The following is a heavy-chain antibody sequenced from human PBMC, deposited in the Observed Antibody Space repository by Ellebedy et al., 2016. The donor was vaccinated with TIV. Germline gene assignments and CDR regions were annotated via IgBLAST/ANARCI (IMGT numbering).Heavy chain of an antibody. D-gene: IGHD3-22*01. J-gene: IGHJ6*02. CDR3: VRDGAYGDYSPGYYGMDV. Sequence: GGSLRLSCAASGFTFNSYWMSWVRQAPGKGLEWVANINQDGSRIYYVDSVKGRFTISRDNAKNSVYLRMNTLRVEYTAVYHCVRDGAYGDYSPGYYGMDVWGQGTTVTVSS. V-gene: IGHV3-7*03. CDR2: INQDGSRI. CDR1: GFTFNSYW.